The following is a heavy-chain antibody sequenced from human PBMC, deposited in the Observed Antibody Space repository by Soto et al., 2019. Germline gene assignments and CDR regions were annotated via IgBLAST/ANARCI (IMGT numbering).Heavy chain of an antibody. V-gene: IGHV3-64*04. CDR1: GFTFSIYA. CDR3: ANLRFLDPKGHNYGMDV. J-gene: IGHJ6*02. CDR2: ISTNGGST. Sequence: VGSLRLSCSASGFTFSIYAMHWVRQAPGKGLEYVSSISTNGGSTDYADSVKGRFTISRDNSKNTLYLQMNSLRAEDTAVYYCANLRFLDPKGHNYGMDVWGQGTTVTVSS. D-gene: IGHD3-3*01.